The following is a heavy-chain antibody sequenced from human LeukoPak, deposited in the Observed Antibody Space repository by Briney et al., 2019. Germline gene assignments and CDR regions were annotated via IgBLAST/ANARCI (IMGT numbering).Heavy chain of an antibody. V-gene: IGHV4-34*01. D-gene: IGHD3-22*01. J-gene: IGHJ4*02. Sequence: PSETLSLTCAVYGGSFSGYYWSWLRQPPGKGLEWIGEINHSGSTNYNPSLKSRVTISVDTSKNQFSLKLSSVTAADTAVYYCASEGSGYHFDYWGQGTLVTVSS. CDR3: ASEGSGYHFDY. CDR2: INHSGST. CDR1: GGSFSGYY.